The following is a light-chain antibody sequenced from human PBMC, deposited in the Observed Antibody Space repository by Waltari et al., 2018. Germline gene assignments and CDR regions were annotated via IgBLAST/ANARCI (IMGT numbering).Light chain of an antibody. CDR3: QHFDNLLFT. J-gene: IGKJ2*01. CDR2: DAT. CDR1: QDISHS. Sequence: DIQVTQSPSSLSASVGDRVPITCQASQDISHSLNWYQQRPGKAPKVLIYDATLLKIGVPSRFSGSGSGTDFTFAITSLQPEDAATYYCQHFDNLLFTFGQGTKLEI. V-gene: IGKV1-33*01.